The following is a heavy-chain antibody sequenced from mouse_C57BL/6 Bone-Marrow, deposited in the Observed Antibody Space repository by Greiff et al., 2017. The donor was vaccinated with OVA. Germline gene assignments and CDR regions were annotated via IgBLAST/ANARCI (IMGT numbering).Heavy chain of an antibody. Sequence: QVQLQQSGAELARPGASVKLSCKASGYTFTSYGISWVKQRTGQGLEWIGEIYPRSGNTYYNEKFKGKATLTADKYSSTAYMELRGLTSEDSAVSFCARAPPYYGSSHWYFDVWGTGTTVTVSS. V-gene: IGHV1-81*01. CDR2: IYPRSGNT. CDR3: ARAPPYYGSSHWYFDV. J-gene: IGHJ1*03. D-gene: IGHD1-1*01. CDR1: GYTFTSYG.